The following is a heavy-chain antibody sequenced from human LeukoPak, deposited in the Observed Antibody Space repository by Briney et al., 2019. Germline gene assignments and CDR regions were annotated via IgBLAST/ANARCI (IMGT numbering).Heavy chain of an antibody. D-gene: IGHD1-26*01. CDR3: ESGPLCPFGH. Sequence: SGTLSLTCGVSGGSITTTNYWSWVRQPPGGGLEWIGEISLTGRTHYNPSLKSRVHISIDESKNHLYLNLASVTAADTAVYSRESGPLCPFGHWGQGTLVAVTS. J-gene: IGHJ4*02. V-gene: IGHV4-4*02. CDR1: GGSITTTNY. CDR2: ISLTGRT.